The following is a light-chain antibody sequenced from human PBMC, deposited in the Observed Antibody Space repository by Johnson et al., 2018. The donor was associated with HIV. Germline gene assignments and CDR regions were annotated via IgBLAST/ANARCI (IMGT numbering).Light chain of an antibody. Sequence: QSVLTQPPSVSAAPGQKVTISCSGSSSNIGNNYVSWYQQLPGTAPKLLIYKNNQRPSGIPDRFSGSKSGTSAALGITGLQTGDEADYYCGTWDSRRSAHYVFCTGNQVTVL. CDR3: GTWDSRRSAHYV. CDR2: KNN. CDR1: SSNIGNNY. J-gene: IGLJ1*01. V-gene: IGLV1-51*02.